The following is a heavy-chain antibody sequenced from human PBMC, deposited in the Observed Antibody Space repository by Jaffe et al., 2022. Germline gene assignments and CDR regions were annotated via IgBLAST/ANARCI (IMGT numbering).Heavy chain of an antibody. CDR3: ARAFGALYWFDP. J-gene: IGHJ5*02. CDR2: INHSGST. V-gene: IGHV4-34*01. D-gene: IGHD1-26*01. CDR1: GGSFSGYY. Sequence: QVQLQQWGAGLLKPSETLSLTCAVYGGSFSGYYWSWIRQPPGKGLEWIGEINHSGSTNYNPSLKSRVTISVDTSKNQFSLKLSSVTAADTAVYYCARAFGALYWFDPWGQGTLVTVSS.